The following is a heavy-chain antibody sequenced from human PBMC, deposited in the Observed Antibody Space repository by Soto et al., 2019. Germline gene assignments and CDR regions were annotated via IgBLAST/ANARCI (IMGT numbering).Heavy chain of an antibody. J-gene: IGHJ6*02. CDR1: GFTFSSYG. CDR2: ISYDGSNK. CDR3: ARFRQYGMDV. V-gene: IGHV3-30*03. Sequence: GSLRLSCAASGFTFSSYGMHWVRQAPGKGLEWVAVISYDGSNKYYADSVKGRFTVSRDNSKNTLYLQMNSLRAEDTAVYYCARFRQYGMDVWGQGTTVTVSS.